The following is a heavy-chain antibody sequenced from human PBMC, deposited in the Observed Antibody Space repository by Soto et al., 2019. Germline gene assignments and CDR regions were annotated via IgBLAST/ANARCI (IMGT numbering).Heavy chain of an antibody. D-gene: IGHD3-22*01. CDR1: GGTFSSYA. V-gene: IGHV1-69*12. CDR3: ARLEPEYYYDSSGYEKYYFDY. J-gene: IGHJ4*02. CDR2: IIPIFGTA. Sequence: QVQLVQSGAEVKKPGSSVKVSCKASGGTFSSYAISWVQQAPGQGLEWMGGIIPIFGTANYAQKFQGRVTITADESTSTAYMELSSLRSEDTAVYYCARLEPEYYYDSSGYEKYYFDYWGQGTLVTVSS.